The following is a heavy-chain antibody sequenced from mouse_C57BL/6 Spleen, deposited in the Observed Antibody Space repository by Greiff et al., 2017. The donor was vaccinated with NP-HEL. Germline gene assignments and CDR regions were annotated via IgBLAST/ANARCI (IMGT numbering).Heavy chain of an antibody. CDR1: GYAFSSYW. J-gene: IGHJ3*01. D-gene: IGHD1-3*01. Sequence: QVQLQQSGAELVKPGASVKISCKASGYAFSSYWMNWVKQRPGKGLEWIGQIFPGAGDTNYNGKFKGKATLTADKSSSPAYMQLISLTSEDYAVYFCYNSLNSAWIAYWGQGTLVTVSA. CDR3: YNSLNSAWIAY. CDR2: IFPGAGDT. V-gene: IGHV1-80*01.